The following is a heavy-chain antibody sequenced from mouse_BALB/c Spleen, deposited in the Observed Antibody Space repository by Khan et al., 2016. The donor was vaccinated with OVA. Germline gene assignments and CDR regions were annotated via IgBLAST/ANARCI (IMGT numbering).Heavy chain of an antibody. CDR3: ARAYYRYDGYYAMDD. V-gene: IGHV2-6-4*01. CDR1: GFSLSRYN. CDR2: IWGGGGT. Sequence: QIQLVQSGPGLVVPSQSLSITCTVSGFSLSRYNIHWVRQPPGKGLEWRGMIWGGGGTDYNSTLKSRLSIRKDNSKSQVLLKRNSRQIDDTAMYYCARAYYRYDGYYAMDDWGQGTSVTVSS. J-gene: IGHJ4*01. D-gene: IGHD2-14*01.